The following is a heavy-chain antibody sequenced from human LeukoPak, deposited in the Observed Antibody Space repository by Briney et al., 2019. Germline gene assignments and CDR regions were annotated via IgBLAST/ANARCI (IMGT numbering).Heavy chain of an antibody. CDR3: AKDRDSSGLDAFDI. D-gene: IGHD3-22*01. Sequence: GSLRLSCAASGFSFRNYAMNWVRQAPGKGLEWVSGISGSGGSTYYADSVKGRFTISRDNVKNSLYLQMKNLRAEDTALYYCAKDRDSSGLDAFDIWGQGTMVTVSS. J-gene: IGHJ3*02. V-gene: IGHV3-23*01. CDR2: ISGSGGST. CDR1: GFSFRNYA.